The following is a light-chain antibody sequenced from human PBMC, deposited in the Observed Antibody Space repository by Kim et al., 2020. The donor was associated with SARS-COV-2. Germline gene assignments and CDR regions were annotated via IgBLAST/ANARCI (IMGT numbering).Light chain of an antibody. Sequence: DIQMTQSPSSLSASVGDSVTISCRASQPIRTWLAWYQQKPGKAPRLLIHSTSYLQNGVPSRFRGSGSETDFTLTISSLQPEDFATYYCQQASSFPHTFGGGTKVDIK. CDR1: QPIRTW. V-gene: IGKV1-12*01. CDR2: STS. CDR3: QQASSFPHT. J-gene: IGKJ4*01.